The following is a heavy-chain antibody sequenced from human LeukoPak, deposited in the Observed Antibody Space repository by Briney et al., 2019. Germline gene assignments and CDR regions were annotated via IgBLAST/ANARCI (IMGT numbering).Heavy chain of an antibody. V-gene: IGHV4-4*09. Sequence: SETLSLTCTVSGGSISSYYWSWIRQPPGKGLEWIGYIYTSGSTNYNPSLKSRVTISVDTSKNQFSLKLSSVTAADTAVYYCARGYSSSSFYGFDYWGQGTLVTVSS. D-gene: IGHD6-6*01. CDR3: ARGYSSSSFYGFDY. CDR1: GGSISSYY. CDR2: IYTSGST. J-gene: IGHJ4*02.